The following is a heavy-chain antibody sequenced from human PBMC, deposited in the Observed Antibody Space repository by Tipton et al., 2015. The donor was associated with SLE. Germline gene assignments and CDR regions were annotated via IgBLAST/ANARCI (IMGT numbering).Heavy chain of an antibody. V-gene: IGHV4-59*01. CDR2: IYYSGST. D-gene: IGHD3-16*01. J-gene: IGHJ4*02. CDR1: GGSISSYY. CDR3: ARDLGRLYFDY. Sequence: TRSLTCTVSGGSISSYYWSWIRQPPGKGLEWIGYIYYSGSTNYNPSLKSRVTISVDTSKNQFSLKLSSVTAADTAVYYCARDLGRLYFDYWGQGTLVTVSS.